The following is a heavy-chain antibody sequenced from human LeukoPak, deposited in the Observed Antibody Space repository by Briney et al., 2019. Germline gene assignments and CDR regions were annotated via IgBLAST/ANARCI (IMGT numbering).Heavy chain of an antibody. CDR3: ARAPNDYGDALFDY. D-gene: IGHD4-17*01. CDR1: GYSFTSYG. CDR2: IIPIFGTA. V-gene: IGHV1-69*05. J-gene: IGHJ4*02. Sequence: SVKVSCKASGYSFTSYGITWVRQAPGQGLEWMGGIIPIFGTANYAQKSQGRVTITTDESTSTAYMELSSLRSEDTAVYYCARAPNDYGDALFDYWGQGTLVTVSS.